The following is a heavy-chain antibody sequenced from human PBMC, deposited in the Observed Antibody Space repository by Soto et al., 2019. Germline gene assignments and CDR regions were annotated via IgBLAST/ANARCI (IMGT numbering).Heavy chain of an antibody. CDR1: GGSISSGGDY. CDR3: ARDRVYYYDSSGYYDYYYYYGMDV. CDR2: IYYSGST. V-gene: IGHV4-31*03. J-gene: IGHJ6*02. D-gene: IGHD3-22*01. Sequence: SETLSLTCTVSGGSISSGGDYWSWIRQHPGKGLEWIGYIYYSGSTYYNPSLKSRVTISVDTSKNQFSLKLSSVTAADTAVYYCARDRVYYYDSSGYYDYYYYYGMDVWGQGTTVTVSS.